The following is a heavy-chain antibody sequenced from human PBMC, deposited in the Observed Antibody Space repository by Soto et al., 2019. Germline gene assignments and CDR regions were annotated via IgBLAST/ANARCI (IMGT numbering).Heavy chain of an antibody. J-gene: IGHJ4*02. V-gene: IGHV3-7*05. CDR3: ARGEEWLLLSLQGVFDQ. Sequence: EGQLVESGGGLVQPGGSLRLSCQVSGFTFRSYWMTWVRRAPGKGLEWVANINQDGTKIHYVDSVKGRFTISRDNAKNSLLLQLSSLSADDTAVYFCARGEEWLLLSLQGVFDQWGQGTLVTVSS. CDR1: GFTFRSYW. D-gene: IGHD3-3*01. CDR2: INQDGTKI.